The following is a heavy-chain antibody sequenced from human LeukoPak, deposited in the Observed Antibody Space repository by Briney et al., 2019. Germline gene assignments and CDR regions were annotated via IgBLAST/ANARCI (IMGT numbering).Heavy chain of an antibody. D-gene: IGHD2-2*01. CDR3: GYLGYCSSTSCYGAFDI. CDR1: GGSFSGYY. CDR2: INHSGST. V-gene: IGHV4-34*01. Sequence: SETLSLTCAVYGGSFSGYYWSWIRQPPGKGLEWIGEINHSGSTNYNPSLKSRVTISVDTSNNQFSLKLSSVTAADTAVYYCGYLGYCSSTSCYGAFDIWGQGTMVTVSS. J-gene: IGHJ3*02.